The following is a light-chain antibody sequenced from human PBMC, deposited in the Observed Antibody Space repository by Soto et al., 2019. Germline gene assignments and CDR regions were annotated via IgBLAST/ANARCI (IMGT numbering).Light chain of an antibody. CDR1: QSVTDN. CDR2: GAS. J-gene: IGKJ1*01. CDR3: QQYKDWPRT. V-gene: IGKV3-15*01. Sequence: EIVMTQSPATLSVSPGERATLSYRASQSVTDNLAWYQQKPGQAPRLLIYGASTRYTGVPARFSGGGSETEFTLTISSLQSEDFAVYYCQQYKDWPRTFGQGTKVEIK.